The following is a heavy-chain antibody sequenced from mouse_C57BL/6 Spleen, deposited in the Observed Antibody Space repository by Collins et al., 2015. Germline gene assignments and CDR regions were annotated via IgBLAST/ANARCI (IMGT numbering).Heavy chain of an antibody. Sequence: QVQLKQSGAELVRPGASVKLSCKASGYTFTDYYINWVKQRPGQGLEWIARIYPGSGNTYYNEKFKGKATLTAEKSSSTAYMQLSSLTSEDSAVYFCARAGTGTKYFDVWGTGTTVTVSS. CDR3: ARAGTGTKYFDV. D-gene: IGHD4-1*01. J-gene: IGHJ1*03. CDR2: IYPGSGNT. V-gene: IGHV1-76*01. CDR1: GYTFTDYY.